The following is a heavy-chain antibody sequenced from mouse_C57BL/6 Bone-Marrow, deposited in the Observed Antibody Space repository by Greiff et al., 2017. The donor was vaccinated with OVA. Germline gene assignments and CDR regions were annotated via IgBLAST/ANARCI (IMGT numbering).Heavy chain of an antibody. D-gene: IGHD2-4*01. CDR3: LIYYDYERYYFDY. Sequence: VQLQQSGPELVKPGASVKISCKASGYSFTDYNMNWVKQSNGKSLEWIGVINPNYGTTSYNQKFKGKATLTVDQSSSTAYMQLNSLTSEDSAVYYCLIYYDYERYYFDYWGQGTTLTVSS. V-gene: IGHV1-39*01. CDR1: GYSFTDYN. J-gene: IGHJ2*01. CDR2: INPNYGTT.